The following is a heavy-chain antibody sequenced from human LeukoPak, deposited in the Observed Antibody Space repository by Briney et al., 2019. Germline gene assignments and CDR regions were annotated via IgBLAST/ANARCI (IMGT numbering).Heavy chain of an antibody. Sequence: SETLSLTCSVSGGSVSSSSYYWGWVRQPPGKGLEWIGSFHYSGSTYYNPSLKSRVTISGDTSKNQFSLKLRSVTAADTAVYYCARGGTGIAARGGATRTKTLDYWGQGTLVTVSS. J-gene: IGHJ4*02. CDR2: FHYSGST. CDR3: ARGGTGIAARGGATRTKTLDY. V-gene: IGHV4-39*01. D-gene: IGHD6-6*01. CDR1: GGSVSSSSYY.